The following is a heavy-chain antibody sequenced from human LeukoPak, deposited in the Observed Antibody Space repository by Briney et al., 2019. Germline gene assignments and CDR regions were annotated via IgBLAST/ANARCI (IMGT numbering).Heavy chain of an antibody. V-gene: IGHV1-2*02. CDR1: GNTFTNYY. Sequence: GASVKVSCKASGNTFTNYYMHWVRQAPGQGLEWMGWINPNSGGTNYAQKFQGRVTMTRDTSISTAYMELSRLRSDDTAVYYCARDLAVAGIPPDAFDIWGQGTMVTVSS. J-gene: IGHJ3*02. D-gene: IGHD6-19*01. CDR3: ARDLAVAGIPPDAFDI. CDR2: INPNSGGT.